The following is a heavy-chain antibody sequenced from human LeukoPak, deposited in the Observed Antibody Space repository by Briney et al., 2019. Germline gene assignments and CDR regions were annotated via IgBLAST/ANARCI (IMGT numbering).Heavy chain of an antibody. V-gene: IGHV4-30-2*05. Sequence: PSQTLSLTCAVSGGSISSGGYSWSWIRQPPGKGLEWIGYIYHSGSTYYNPSLKSRVSISLDTSKNQFSLTLSSVTAADTAVYYCARALVDRKLDFWGQGTLVTVSS. CDR1: GGSISSGGYS. CDR2: IYHSGST. D-gene: IGHD2-2*01. CDR3: ARALVDRKLDF. J-gene: IGHJ4*02.